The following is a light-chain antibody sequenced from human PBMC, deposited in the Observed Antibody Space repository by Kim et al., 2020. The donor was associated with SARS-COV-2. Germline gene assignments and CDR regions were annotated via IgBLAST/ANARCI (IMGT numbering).Light chain of an antibody. CDR1: NSDIGSYNL. Sequence: GQSITISCTGTNSDIGSYNLVSWYQHHPGRAPQLRIYEVTKRPSGVSNRFSASKSGNTASLTISGLQAEDEANYYCCSYAGSNTIVFGGGTQLTVL. CDR2: EVT. J-gene: IGLJ2*01. V-gene: IGLV2-23*02. CDR3: CSYAGSNTIV.